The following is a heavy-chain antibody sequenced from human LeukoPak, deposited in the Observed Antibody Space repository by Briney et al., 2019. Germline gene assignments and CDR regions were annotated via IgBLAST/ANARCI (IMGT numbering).Heavy chain of an antibody. Sequence: ASVKVSCKASGYTFTTYDINWVRQATGQGLEWMGWMNPNSGNTGYTQKFQGRVTMTRNTSISTAHMELSGLRSEDTAVYYCARGRGSGHKENWFDPWGQGTLVTVSS. CDR3: ARGRGSGHKENWFDP. J-gene: IGHJ5*02. CDR1: GYTFTTYD. V-gene: IGHV1-8*01. D-gene: IGHD6-19*01. CDR2: MNPNSGNT.